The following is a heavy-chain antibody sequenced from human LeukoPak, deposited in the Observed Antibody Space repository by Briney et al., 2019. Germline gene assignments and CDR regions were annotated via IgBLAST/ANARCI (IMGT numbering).Heavy chain of an antibody. CDR1: GYTFTSYG. Sequence: ASVKVSCKASGYTFTSYGISWVRQAPGQGLEWMGWISAYNGNTNYAQKLQGRVTMTTDTSTSTAYMELRSLRSDDTAVYYCARAPAELLWFGELFGAFDIWGQGTMVTVSS. V-gene: IGHV1-18*01. CDR2: ISAYNGNT. J-gene: IGHJ3*02. CDR3: ARAPAELLWFGELFGAFDI. D-gene: IGHD3-10*01.